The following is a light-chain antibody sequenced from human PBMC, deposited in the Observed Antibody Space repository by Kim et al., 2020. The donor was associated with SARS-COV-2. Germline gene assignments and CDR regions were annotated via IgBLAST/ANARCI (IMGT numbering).Light chain of an antibody. J-gene: IGKJ1*01. CDR3: QQCGTPPWT. Sequence: DIVLTQSPGTLSLSPGEGATLSCRAGQSVSGAYLGWYQQRPGQAPRLLVYGASTRATGIPDRFSGSGSGTDFTLTISGLGPEDIAVYFCQQCGTPPWTFGQGTPVDIK. CDR1: QSVSGAY. V-gene: IGKV3-20*01. CDR2: GAS.